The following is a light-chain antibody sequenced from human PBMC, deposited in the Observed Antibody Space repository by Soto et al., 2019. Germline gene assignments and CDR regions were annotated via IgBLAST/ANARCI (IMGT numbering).Light chain of an antibody. J-gene: IGLJ1*01. CDR2: GNS. CDR1: RSNIGTGYD. CDR3: QSYDSSLSEYV. Sequence: QSVLTQPPSVSGAPGQRVTISCTGSRSNIGTGYDVHWYQQLPGTAPKLLIYGNSNRPSGVPDRVSGSKSGTSASLAITGLQAEDEADYYCQSYDSSLSEYVFGTGTKVTVL. V-gene: IGLV1-40*01.